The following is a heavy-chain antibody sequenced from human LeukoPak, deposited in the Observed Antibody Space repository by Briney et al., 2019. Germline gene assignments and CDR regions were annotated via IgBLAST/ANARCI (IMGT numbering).Heavy chain of an antibody. CDR1: GFTFSSYG. D-gene: IGHD3-22*01. CDR2: ISYDGSNK. Sequence: GGSLRLSCAASGFTFSSYGMHWVRQAPGKGLEWVAVISYDGSNKYYADSVKGRFTFSRNNSKNTLYLQMNSLRAEDTVVYYCAKGEEKIVVAEFVYWGQGTLGSLSS. V-gene: IGHV3-30*18. J-gene: IGHJ4*02. CDR3: AKGEEKIVVAEFVY.